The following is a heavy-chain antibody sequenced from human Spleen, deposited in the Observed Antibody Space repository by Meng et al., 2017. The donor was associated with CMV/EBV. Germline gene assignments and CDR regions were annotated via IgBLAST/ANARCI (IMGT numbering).Heavy chain of an antibody. J-gene: IGHJ4*02. CDR2: IKPNSGNT. CDR1: GYLFIDDF. CDR3: ARDHHWGADY. Sequence: KVAYKASGYLFIDDFMHWVRQAPGQGLEWMGWIKPNSGNTNYAQNFQGRVTMTSDSSTTTAYMELSRLTSDDTAVYYCARDHHWGADYWGQGTLVTVSS. D-gene: IGHD3-16*01. V-gene: IGHV1-2*02.